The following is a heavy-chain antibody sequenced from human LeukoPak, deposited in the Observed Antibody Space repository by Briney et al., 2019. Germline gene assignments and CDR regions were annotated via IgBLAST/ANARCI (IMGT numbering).Heavy chain of an antibody. CDR1: GFTFNNAW. Sequence: PGGPLRLSCAASGFTFNNAWMSWVRQAPGKGLEWVGRIKSETSGGTADYAAPVKGRFTISRDDSKNTLFLQMNSLKTEDTAVYYCTTAPSALDYWGQGTLVTVSS. V-gene: IGHV3-15*01. CDR2: IKSETSGGTA. J-gene: IGHJ4*02. CDR3: TTAPSALDY.